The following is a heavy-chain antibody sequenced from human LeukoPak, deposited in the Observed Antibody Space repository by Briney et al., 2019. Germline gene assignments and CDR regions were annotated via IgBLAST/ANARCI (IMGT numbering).Heavy chain of an antibody. V-gene: IGHV1-2*02. CDR2: INPNSGGT. Sequence: ASVKVSCKASGYTFTGYYMRWVRQAPGQGLEWMGWINPNSGGTNYAQKFQGRVTMTRDTSISTAYMELSRLRSDDTAVYYCARTAGVRSRSKVITFGGVIQWGQGTLVTVSS. D-gene: IGHD3-16*01. J-gene: IGHJ4*02. CDR1: GYTFTGYY. CDR3: ARTAGVRSRSKVITFGGVIQ.